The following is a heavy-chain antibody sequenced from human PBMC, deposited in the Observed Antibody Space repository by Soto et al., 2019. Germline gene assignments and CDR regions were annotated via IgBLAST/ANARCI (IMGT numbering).Heavy chain of an antibody. CDR1: GFAFSSFW. J-gene: IGHJ4*02. D-gene: IGHD1-1*01. Sequence: PGGSLRLSCAASGFAFSSFWMTWVRQAPGMGPEWVANIKQDGREKNYVESVKGRFTISRDNAKSSLYLQMNSLRVEDTALYYCVNTATVWNPCYFDYWGQGILVTVS. CDR2: IKQDGREK. CDR3: VNTATVWNPCYFDY. V-gene: IGHV3-7*03.